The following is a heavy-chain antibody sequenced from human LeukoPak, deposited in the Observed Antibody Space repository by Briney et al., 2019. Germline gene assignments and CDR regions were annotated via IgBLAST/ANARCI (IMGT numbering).Heavy chain of an antibody. CDR2: ISYDGSNK. V-gene: IGHV3-30*03. CDR3: ARGRNYYDSSGYYYEGDAFDI. J-gene: IGHJ3*02. Sequence: GGSLRLSCAASGFTFSSYSMNWVRQAPGKGPEWVAVISYDGSNKYYADSVKGRFTISRDNSKNTLYLQMNSLRAEDTAVYYCARGRNYYDSSGYYYEGDAFDIWGQGTMVTVSS. D-gene: IGHD3-22*01. CDR1: GFTFSSYS.